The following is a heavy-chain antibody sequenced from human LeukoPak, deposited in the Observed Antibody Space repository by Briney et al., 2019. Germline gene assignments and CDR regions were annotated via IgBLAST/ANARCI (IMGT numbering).Heavy chain of an antibody. CDR2: ISSSGSTI. CDR1: GFTFSSYE. V-gene: IGHV3-48*03. Sequence: PGGSLRLSCAAAGFTFSSYEMNWVRQAPGKGLEWVSYISSSGSTIYYADSVKGRFTIFRDNAKNSLYLQMNSLRAEDTAVYYCARARRYDYVWGSYRYTEWYWGQGTLVTVSS. CDR3: ARARRYDYVWGSYRYTEWY. D-gene: IGHD3-16*02. J-gene: IGHJ4*02.